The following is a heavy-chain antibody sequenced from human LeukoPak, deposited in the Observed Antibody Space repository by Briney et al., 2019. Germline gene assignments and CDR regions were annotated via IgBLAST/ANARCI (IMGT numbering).Heavy chain of an antibody. J-gene: IGHJ3*02. CDR2: IYTSGST. D-gene: IGHD3-9*01. Sequence: SSETLSLTCTVSGGSISSYYWSWIRQPAGKGLEWIGRIYTSGSTNYNPSLKSRVTMSVDTSKNQFSLKLSSVTAADTAVYYCARNRDYFDLDAFDIWGQGTMVTVSS. CDR1: GGSISSYY. V-gene: IGHV4-4*07. CDR3: ARNRDYFDLDAFDI.